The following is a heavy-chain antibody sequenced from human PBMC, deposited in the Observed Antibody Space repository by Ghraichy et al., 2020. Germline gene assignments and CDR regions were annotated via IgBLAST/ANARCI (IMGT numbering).Heavy chain of an antibody. D-gene: IGHD2-2*01. CDR2: IYYSGIS. CDR3: ARHFSSTSAPLPFDY. J-gene: IGHJ4*02. Sequence: SQTLSLTCTVSGGSISSYYWSWIRQPPGKGLEWIGCIYYSGISNYNPSLKSRVTISVDTSKNQFSLKLTSVTATDTAVYYCARHFSSTSAPLPFDYWGQGTLVTVSS. V-gene: IGHV4-59*08. CDR1: GGSISSYY.